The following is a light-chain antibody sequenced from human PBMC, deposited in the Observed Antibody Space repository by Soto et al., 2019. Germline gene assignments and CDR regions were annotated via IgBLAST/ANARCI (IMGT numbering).Light chain of an antibody. CDR3: QQTKSFPST. CDR1: YGISSW. J-gene: IGKJ5*01. Sequence: DIPMTQSPSFVSASVGDRVTISCRASYGISSWLAWYQQKPGKAPKLLIHAASTLQDGVPSRFSGSGSGTDFTLTISSLQPEDFAVYYCQQTKSFPSTFGQGTRLDIK. CDR2: AAS. V-gene: IGKV1D-12*01.